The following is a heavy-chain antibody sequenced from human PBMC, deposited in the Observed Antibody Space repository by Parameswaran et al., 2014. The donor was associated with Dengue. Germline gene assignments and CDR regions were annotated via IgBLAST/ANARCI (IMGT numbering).Heavy chain of an antibody. CDR3: ATSPLLYYYYGMDV. V-gene: IGHV3-53*01. D-gene: IGHD7-27*01. CDR2: IYSGGST. J-gene: IGHJ6*02. Sequence: VRQMPGKGLEWVSVIYSGGSTYYADSVKGRFIISRDNSKNTLYLQMSSLRAEDTAVYYCATSPLLYYYYGMDVWGQGTTVTVSS.